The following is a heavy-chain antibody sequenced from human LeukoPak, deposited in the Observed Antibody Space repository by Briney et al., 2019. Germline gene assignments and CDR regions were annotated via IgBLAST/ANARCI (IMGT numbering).Heavy chain of an antibody. D-gene: IGHD6-6*01. Sequence: SETLSLTCTVSGGSFSSYCWTWIRQPPGKGLEWIGYIYYSGSTNYNPSLKSRVTISGDTSKNQFSLKLSSVTAADTAVYYCATSRARGPRNYFDYWGQGTLVTVSS. CDR2: IYYSGST. V-gene: IGHV4-59*01. CDR3: ATSRARGPRNYFDY. J-gene: IGHJ4*02. CDR1: GGSFSSYC.